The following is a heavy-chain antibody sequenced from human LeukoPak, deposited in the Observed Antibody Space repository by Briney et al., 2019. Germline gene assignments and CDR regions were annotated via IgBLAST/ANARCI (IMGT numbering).Heavy chain of an antibody. V-gene: IGHV1-18*01. J-gene: IGHJ6*03. D-gene: IGHD1-26*01. Sequence: ASVKVSCKASGYTFTNYDISWVRQAPGQGLEWMGWINNYNGNTHYAQNVLGRVTMTTDTSTGTAYMELGSLTSDDTAVYYGARVVGGTTTYYHMDVWGKGTTVTVSS. CDR1: GYTFTNYD. CDR2: INNYNGNT. CDR3: ARVVGGTTTYYHMDV.